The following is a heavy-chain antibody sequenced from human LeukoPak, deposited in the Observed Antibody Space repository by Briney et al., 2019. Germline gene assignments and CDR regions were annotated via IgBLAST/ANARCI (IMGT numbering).Heavy chain of an antibody. J-gene: IGHJ3*02. D-gene: IGHD1-14*01. CDR1: GYTFTGHY. CDR2: INPNSGGT. Sequence: AASVKVSCKASGYTFTGHYMHWVRQAPGQGLEWMGWINPNSGGTNYAQKFQGRVTTTRDTSISTAYMELSRLRSDDTAVYYCARERYHDAFDIWGQGTMVTVSS. CDR3: ARERYHDAFDI. V-gene: IGHV1-2*02.